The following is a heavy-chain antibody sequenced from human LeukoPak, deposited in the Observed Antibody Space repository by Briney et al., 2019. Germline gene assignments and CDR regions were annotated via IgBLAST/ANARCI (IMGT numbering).Heavy chain of an antibody. D-gene: IGHD3-10*01. CDR3: ARDEAVRGVIEWDY. Sequence: PGGSLRLSCAASGYTFSSYSMNWVRQAPGKGLEWVSSISSSSSYIYYADSVKGRFTISRDNAKNSLYLQMNSLRAEDTAVYYCARDEAVRGVIEWDYWGQGTLVTVSS. V-gene: IGHV3-21*01. CDR1: GYTFSSYS. J-gene: IGHJ4*02. CDR2: ISSSSSYI.